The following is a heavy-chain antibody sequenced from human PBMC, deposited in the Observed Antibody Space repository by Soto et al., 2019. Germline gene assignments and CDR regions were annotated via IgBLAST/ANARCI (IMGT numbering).Heavy chain of an antibody. CDR1: RYTFTTYA. D-gene: IGHD2-2*01. V-gene: IGHV1-3*01. Sequence: ASVKVSCKASRYTFTTYAMHWVRQAPGQRLEWMGWINAGNGNTKYSQKFQGRVTITSDTSATTAYMELSGLRSDDTAVYYCARDQVPAAMAGDAFDIWGQGTMVTVSS. CDR3: ARDQVPAAMAGDAFDI. J-gene: IGHJ3*02. CDR2: INAGNGNT.